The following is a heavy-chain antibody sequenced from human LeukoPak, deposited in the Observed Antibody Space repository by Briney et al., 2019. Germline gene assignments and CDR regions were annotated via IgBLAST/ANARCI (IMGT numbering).Heavy chain of an antibody. V-gene: IGHV3-7*01. CDR1: GFTFSSYW. Sequence: GSLRLSCAASGFTFSSYWMSWVRQAPGKGLEWVASIKQDGSEKYYVDSVKGRFTISRDNAKNSLYLQMNSLRAEDTAVYYCARDPSPYYFDYWGQGTLVTVSS. CDR3: ARDPSPYYFDY. J-gene: IGHJ4*02. CDR2: IKQDGSEK.